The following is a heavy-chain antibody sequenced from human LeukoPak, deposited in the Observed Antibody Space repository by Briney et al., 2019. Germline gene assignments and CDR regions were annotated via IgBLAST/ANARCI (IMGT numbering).Heavy chain of an antibody. Sequence: ASVKVSCKASGGTFSSYAISWVRQAPGQGLEWMGRIIPILGIANYAQKFQGRVTITADKSTSTAYMELSSLRSEDTAVYYCASGKVPAAIEDNWFDPWGQGTLVTVSS. J-gene: IGHJ5*02. CDR1: GGTFSSYA. D-gene: IGHD2-2*02. V-gene: IGHV1-69*04. CDR2: IIPILGIA. CDR3: ASGKVPAAIEDNWFDP.